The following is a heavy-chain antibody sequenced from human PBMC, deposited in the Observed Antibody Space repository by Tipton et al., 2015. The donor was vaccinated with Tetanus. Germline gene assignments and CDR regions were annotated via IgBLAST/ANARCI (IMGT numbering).Heavy chain of an antibody. V-gene: IGHV3-23*01. J-gene: IGHJ4*02. D-gene: IGHD1-26*01. Sequence: SLRLSCAASGFTFSSYGMSWVRQAPAKGLEWVSTIGVSGHTYYADSLKGRFTISRDTSKNTLYLQMNSLRAEDTALYYCAKRLGGPDHCFDYWGQGALVTVSS. CDR3: AKRLGGPDHCFDY. CDR1: GFTFSSYG. CDR2: IGVSGHT.